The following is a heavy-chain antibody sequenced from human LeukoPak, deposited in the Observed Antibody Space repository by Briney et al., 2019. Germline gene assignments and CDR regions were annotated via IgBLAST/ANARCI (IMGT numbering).Heavy chain of an antibody. CDR3: ATSPLVYGMDV. Sequence: GGSLRLSCAASGFTFSSYSMNWVRQAPGKGLEWVSSISSSSSYIYYADSVKGRFTISRDNSKNTLYLQMNSLRAEDTAVYYCATSPLVYGMDVWGQGTTVTVSS. CDR2: ISSSSSYI. D-gene: IGHD2-8*02. V-gene: IGHV3-21*04. CDR1: GFTFSSYS. J-gene: IGHJ6*02.